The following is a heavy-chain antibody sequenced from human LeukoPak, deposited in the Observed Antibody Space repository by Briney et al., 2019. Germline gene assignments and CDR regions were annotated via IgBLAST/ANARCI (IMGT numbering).Heavy chain of an antibody. Sequence: GGSLRLSCAASGFTFSSYAMSWVRQAPGKGLEWVSVISGRGGSTYYADSVKGRFTISRDNSKNTLYLQMNSLRAEDTAVYYCASATLRCSGGSCYEMDVWGKGTTVTVSS. V-gene: IGHV3-23*01. CDR3: ASATLRCSGGSCYEMDV. J-gene: IGHJ6*04. D-gene: IGHD2-15*01. CDR1: GFTFSSYA. CDR2: ISGRGGST.